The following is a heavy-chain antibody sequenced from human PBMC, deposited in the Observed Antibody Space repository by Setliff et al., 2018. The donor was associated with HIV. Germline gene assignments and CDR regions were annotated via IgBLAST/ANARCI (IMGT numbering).Heavy chain of an antibody. CDR3: ARAGYCSSASCYFSGWFDP. Sequence: LSETLSLTCAVSGGSISSYYWSWIRQPPGKGLEWIGYIYSSGSTNYNPSLKSRVTMSVDTSKNQFSLKLSSVTAADMAVYYCARAGYCSSASCYFSGWFDPWGRGTLVTVSS. D-gene: IGHD2-2*01. CDR2: IYSSGST. V-gene: IGHV4-4*08. CDR1: GGSISSYY. J-gene: IGHJ5*02.